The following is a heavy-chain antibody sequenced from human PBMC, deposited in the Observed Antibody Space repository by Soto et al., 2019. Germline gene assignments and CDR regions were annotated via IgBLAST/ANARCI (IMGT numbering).Heavy chain of an antibody. V-gene: IGHV4-59*01. CDR1: GGSISSYY. D-gene: IGHD6-13*01. CDR2: IYYSGST. CDR3: ARDGRARYSSSWHEYYFDY. Sequence: SETLSLTCTVSGGSISSYYWSWIRQPPGKGLEWIGYIYYSGSTNYNPSLKSRVTISVDTSKNQFSLELSSVTAADTAVYYCARDGRARYSSSWHEYYFDYWGQGTLVTVSS. J-gene: IGHJ4*02.